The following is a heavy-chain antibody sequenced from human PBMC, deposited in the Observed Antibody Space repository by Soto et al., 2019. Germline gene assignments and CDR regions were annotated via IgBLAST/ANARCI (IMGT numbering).Heavy chain of an antibody. V-gene: IGHV3-33*01. CDR3: ARDLDIVAVPAGPFDP. CDR2: IWYDGSNK. J-gene: IGHJ5*02. CDR1: GFTFSSYG. D-gene: IGHD2-2*03. Sequence: GGSLRLSCAASGFTFSSYGMHWVRQAPGKGLEWVAVIWYDGSNKYYADSVKGRFTISRDNSKNTLYLQMNSLRAEDTAVYYCARDLDIVAVPAGPFDPWGQGTLVPVSS.